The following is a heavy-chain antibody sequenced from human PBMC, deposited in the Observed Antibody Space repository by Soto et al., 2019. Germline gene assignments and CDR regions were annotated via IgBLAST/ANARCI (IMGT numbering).Heavy chain of an antibody. J-gene: IGHJ3*02. D-gene: IGHD3-10*01. CDR1: GGSISSGGYY. CDR3: ARDIIDPRRITLVGYAFDI. V-gene: IGHV4-31*03. Sequence: QVQLQESGPGLVKPSQTLSLTCTVSGGSISSGGYYWSWIRQHPGKGLEWIGYIYYSGSTYYNPSLKSRVTISVDTSKNQFSLKLSSVTAADTAVYYCARDIIDPRRITLVGYAFDIWGQGTMVTVSS. CDR2: IYYSGST.